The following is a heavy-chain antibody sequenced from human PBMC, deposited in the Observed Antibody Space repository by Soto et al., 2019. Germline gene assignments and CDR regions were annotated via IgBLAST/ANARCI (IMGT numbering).Heavy chain of an antibody. J-gene: IGHJ4*02. CDR1: GFTFSSYG. V-gene: IGHV3-30*18. D-gene: IGHD5-12*01. Sequence: QVQLVESGGGVVQPGRSLRLSCAASGFTFSSYGMHWVRQAPGKGLEWVAVISYDGSNKYYADSVKGRFTISRDNSKNTLYLQMNSLRPEDTAVYYCAKGGVEMATINYWGQGTLVTVSS. CDR3: AKGGVEMATINY. CDR2: ISYDGSNK.